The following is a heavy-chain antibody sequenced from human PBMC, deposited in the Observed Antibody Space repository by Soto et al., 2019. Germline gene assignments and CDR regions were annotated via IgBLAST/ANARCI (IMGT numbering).Heavy chain of an antibody. D-gene: IGHD2-15*01. CDR3: ARGIGYCSGGSCGSFNY. V-gene: IGHV4-34*01. J-gene: IGHJ4*02. CDR1: GGSFSGYY. Sequence: SETLSLTCAVYGGSFSGYYWSWIRQPPGKGLEWIGEINHSGSTNYNPSLKSRVTISVDTSKNQFSLKLSSVTAADTAVYYCARGIGYCSGGSCGSFNYWGQGTLVTVSS. CDR2: INHSGST.